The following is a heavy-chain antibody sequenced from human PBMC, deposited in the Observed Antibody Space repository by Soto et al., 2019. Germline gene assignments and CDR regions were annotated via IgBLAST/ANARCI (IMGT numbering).Heavy chain of an antibody. Sequence: GGLLRLPCGVSGFTFRSFTVNWVRQAPGKGLEWGSTISSNSAYIYYTDALRGRFTISRDNAKNSLHLQMNSLRAEDTAVYYCTRDASRDSSARGWFDPWGPGTLVTVTS. CDR1: GFTFRSFT. V-gene: IGHV3-21*01. CDR3: TRDASRDSSARGWFDP. D-gene: IGHD6-13*01. J-gene: IGHJ5*02. CDR2: ISSNSAYI.